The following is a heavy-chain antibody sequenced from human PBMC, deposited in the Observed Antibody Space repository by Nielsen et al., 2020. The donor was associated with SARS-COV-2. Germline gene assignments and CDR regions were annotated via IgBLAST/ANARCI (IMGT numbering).Heavy chain of an antibody. CDR1: GGSISSGGYY. CDR3: ARDPSGYFDY. D-gene: IGHD1-26*01. J-gene: IGHJ4*02. Sequence: SETLSLTCTVSGGSISSGGYYWSWIRQHPGKGLEWIGCIYYSGSTYYNPSLKSRVTISVDTSKNQFSLKLSSVTAADTAVYYCARDPSGYFDYWGQGTLVTVSS. V-gene: IGHV4-31*03. CDR2: IYYSGST.